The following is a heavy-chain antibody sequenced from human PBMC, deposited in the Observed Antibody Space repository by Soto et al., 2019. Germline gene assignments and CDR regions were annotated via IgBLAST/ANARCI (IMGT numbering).Heavy chain of an antibody. Sequence: VASVKVSCKASGYTFTSYGISWVRQAPGQGLEWMGWISANNGNTNYAQKLQGRVTMTTDTSTSTAYMELGSLRSDDTAVYYCARDYCSSTSCSTEGIGRFDPWGQGTLVTVSS. D-gene: IGHD2-2*01. CDR2: ISANNGNT. CDR1: GYTFTSYG. V-gene: IGHV1-18*01. J-gene: IGHJ5*02. CDR3: ARDYCSSTSCSTEGIGRFDP.